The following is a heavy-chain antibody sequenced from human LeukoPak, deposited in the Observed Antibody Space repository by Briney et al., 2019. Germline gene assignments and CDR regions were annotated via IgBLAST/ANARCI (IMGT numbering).Heavy chain of an antibody. V-gene: IGHV4-59*10. CDR3: ARSWFGELLSGYFDY. J-gene: IGHJ4*02. Sequence: PSETLSLTCAVYGGSFSGYYWSWIRQPAGKGLEWIGRIYTSGSTNYNPSLKSRVTMSVDTSKNQFSLKLSSVTAADTAVYYCARSWFGELLSGYFDYWGQGTLVTVSS. CDR1: GGSFSGYY. D-gene: IGHD3-10*01. CDR2: IYTSGST.